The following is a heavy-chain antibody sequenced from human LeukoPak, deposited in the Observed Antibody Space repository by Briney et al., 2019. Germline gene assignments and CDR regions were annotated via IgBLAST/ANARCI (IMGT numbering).Heavy chain of an antibody. Sequence: SQTLSLTCIVSGGCISSGGYYWSWIRQYPGKGLEWICYIYYNGNTYYNPSLKTRLTIAVDTSKNQFFQKLTSLNAADTAVYYAARERTRGGFDAWGPGALVTVSS. CDR2: IYYNGNT. CDR3: ARERTRGGFDA. D-gene: IGHD3-10*01. J-gene: IGHJ5*02. V-gene: IGHV4-31*03. CDR1: GGCISSGGYY.